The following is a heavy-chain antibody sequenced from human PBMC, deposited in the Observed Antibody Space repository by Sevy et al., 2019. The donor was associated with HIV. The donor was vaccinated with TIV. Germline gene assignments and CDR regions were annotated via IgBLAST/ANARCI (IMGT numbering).Heavy chain of an antibody. V-gene: IGHV4-39*01. CDR3: ARYVWFGELLSPVDY. CDR1: GGSISSSSYY. Sequence: SETLSLTCTVSGGSISSSSYYWGWIRQPPGKGLELIGSIYYSGSTYYNPSLKSRVTISVDTSKNQFSLKLSSVTAADTAVYYCARYVWFGELLSPVDYWGQGTLVTVSS. D-gene: IGHD3-10*01. CDR2: IYYSGST. J-gene: IGHJ4*02.